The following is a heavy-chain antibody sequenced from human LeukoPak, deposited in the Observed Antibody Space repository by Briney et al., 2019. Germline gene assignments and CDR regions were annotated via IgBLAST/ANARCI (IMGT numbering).Heavy chain of an antibody. J-gene: IGHJ4*02. CDR2: INHSGST. V-gene: IGHV4-34*01. CDR1: GGSFSGYY. D-gene: IGHD4-11*01. CDR3: ASGDYSDYYFDY. Sequence: SETLSLTCAVYGGSFSGYYWSWIRQPPGKGLEWIGEINHSGSTNYNPSLKSRVTISVDTSKNQFSLKLSSVTAADTAVYYCASGDYSDYYFDYWGQGTLVTVSS.